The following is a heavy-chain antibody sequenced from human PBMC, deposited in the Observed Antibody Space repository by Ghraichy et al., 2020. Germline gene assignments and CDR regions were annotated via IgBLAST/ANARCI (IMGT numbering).Heavy chain of an antibody. Sequence: SETLSLTCTVSGGSISSYYWSWIRQPPGKGLEWIGYIYYSGSTNYNPSLKSRVTISVDTSKNQFSLKLSSVTAADTAVYYCAGQQLGDSRPFDYWGQGTLVTVSS. V-gene: IGHV4-59*01. CDR3: AGQQLGDSRPFDY. CDR1: GGSISSYY. D-gene: IGHD6-6*01. J-gene: IGHJ4*02. CDR2: IYYSGST.